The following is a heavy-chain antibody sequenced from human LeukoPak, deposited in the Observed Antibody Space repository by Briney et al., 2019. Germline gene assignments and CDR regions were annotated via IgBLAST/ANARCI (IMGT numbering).Heavy chain of an antibody. CDR3: ARAQLLTVTHDFDY. D-gene: IGHD4-17*01. CDR2: MSFDGSEI. CDR1: GFSFRTYS. V-gene: IGHV3-30*01. J-gene: IGHJ4*02. Sequence: PGGSLRLSCAASGFSFRTYSMHWVRQAPGKGLEWVSFMSFDGSEINYADSVKGRFTISRDNSKNTLYLQMKSLRSDDTAVYYYARAQLLTVTHDFDYWGQGNLVTV.